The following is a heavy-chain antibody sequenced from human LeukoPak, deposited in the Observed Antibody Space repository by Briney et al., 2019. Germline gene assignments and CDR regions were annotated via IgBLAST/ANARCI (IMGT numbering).Heavy chain of an antibody. D-gene: IGHD6-19*01. CDR3: ARDHEEKVAGPYYFDY. J-gene: IGHJ4*02. CDR2: INAGNGNT. CDR1: GYTFTSYA. V-gene: IGHV1-3*01. Sequence: ASVKVSCKASGYTFTSYAMHWVRQAPGQRLEWMGWINAGNGNTKYPQKFQGRVTITRDTSASTAYMELSSLRSEDTAVYYCARDHEEKVAGPYYFDYWGQGTLVTVSS.